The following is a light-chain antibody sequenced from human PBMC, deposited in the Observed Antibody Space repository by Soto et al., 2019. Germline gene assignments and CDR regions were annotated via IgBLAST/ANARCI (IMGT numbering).Light chain of an antibody. Sequence: DIRMTQSPSTLSASVGDRVTITCRASQSISNRLAWYHQKPGKTPNLLIYDASNLGSGVPSRFSGSGSGTEFTLTISSLQPDDSATYYCQQYKSYSPRTFGQGTKV. J-gene: IGKJ1*01. CDR1: QSISNR. CDR2: DAS. CDR3: QQYKSYSPRT. V-gene: IGKV1-5*01.